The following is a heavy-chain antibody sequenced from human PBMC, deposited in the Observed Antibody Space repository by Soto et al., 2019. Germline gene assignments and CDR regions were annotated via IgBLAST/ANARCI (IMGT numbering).Heavy chain of an antibody. CDR2: IIPIFGTA. V-gene: IGHV1-69*13. J-gene: IGHJ4*02. D-gene: IGHD2-15*01. CDR1: GGTFSSYA. CDR3: ACSTLGYCSGGSCWTPFDY. Sequence: SVKVSCKASGGTFSSYAISWVRQAPGQGPEWMGGIIPIFGTANYAQKFQGRVTITADESTSTAYMELSSLRSEDTAVYYCACSTLGYCSGGSCWTPFDYWGQGTLVTVSS.